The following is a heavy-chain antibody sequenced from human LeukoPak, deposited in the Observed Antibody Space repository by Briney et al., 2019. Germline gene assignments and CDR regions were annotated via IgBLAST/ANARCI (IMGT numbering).Heavy chain of an antibody. V-gene: IGHV1-24*01. CDR3: ATNLATVVTPAYY. CDR2: FDLEDGET. Sequence: ASVKVSCKVSGYTLTELSMHWVRQPPGKGLEWMGGFDLEDGETIYTQMFQGRVTMTEDTSTDTDYIELSSLRSEDTAVYYCATNLATVVTPAYYWGQGTLVTVSS. CDR1: GYTLTELS. J-gene: IGHJ4*02. D-gene: IGHD4-23*01.